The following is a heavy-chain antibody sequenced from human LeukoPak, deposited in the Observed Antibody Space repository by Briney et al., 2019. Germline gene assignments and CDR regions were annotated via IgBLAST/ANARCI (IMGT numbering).Heavy chain of an antibody. J-gene: IGHJ6*03. CDR3: TRGSIAYYYMDV. V-gene: IGHV4-59*01. D-gene: IGHD3-22*01. CDR2: IYYSGST. Sequence: PSETLSLTCTVSGGSISSYYWSWIRQPPGRGLEWIGYIYYSGSTNYNPSFKSRVTISVDTSKNQFSLKLSSVTAADTAVYYCTRGSIAYYYMDVWGKGTTVTISS. CDR1: GGSISSYY.